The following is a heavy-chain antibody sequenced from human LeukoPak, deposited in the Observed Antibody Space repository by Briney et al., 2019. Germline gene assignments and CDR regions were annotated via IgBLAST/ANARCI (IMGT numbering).Heavy chain of an antibody. CDR1: SESFSGYF. V-gene: IGHV3-15*01. CDR3: TIDYGDYEGDYYFDY. D-gene: IGHD4-17*01. CDR2: IKSKTDGGTT. J-gene: IGHJ4*02. Sequence: ETLSLTCAIYSESFSGYFWSWIRQPPGKGLEWVGRIKSKTDGGTTDYAAPVKGRFTISRDDSKSTLYLQMNSLKTEDSAVYYCTIDYGDYEGDYYFDYWGQGTLVTVSS.